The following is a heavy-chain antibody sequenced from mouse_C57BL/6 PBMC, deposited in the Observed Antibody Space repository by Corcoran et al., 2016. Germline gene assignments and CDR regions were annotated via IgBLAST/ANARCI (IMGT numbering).Heavy chain of an antibody. Sequence: QNQLVQSGPELKKPGETVKIVCKASGYTFTTYGMSWVKQAPGKDLKWMGWINTYSGVPTYADDFKGRFVFSLETSASTAYLQINILKNEDTATYFCARRSTMITTGYYYAMDYGGQGTSVTVSS. CDR1: GYTFTTYG. V-gene: IGHV9-3*01. CDR3: ARRSTMITTGYYYAMDY. D-gene: IGHD2-4*01. J-gene: IGHJ4*01. CDR2: INTYSGVP.